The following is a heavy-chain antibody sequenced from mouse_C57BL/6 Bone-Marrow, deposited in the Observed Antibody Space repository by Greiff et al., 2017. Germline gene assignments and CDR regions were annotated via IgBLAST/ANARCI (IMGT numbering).Heavy chain of an antibody. V-gene: IGHV14-3*01. Sequence: EVQLQQSVAELVRPGASVKLSCTASGFNIKNTYMPWVKQRPDQGLEWIGWFDPANGNLKYAPKFQGKATITADTSSTTAYLQLSSLTSEDTAIYYCASYDSNEFDYWGQGTTLTVSS. CDR1: GFNIKNTY. J-gene: IGHJ2*01. CDR2: FDPANGNL. CDR3: ASYDSNEFDY. D-gene: IGHD2-5*01.